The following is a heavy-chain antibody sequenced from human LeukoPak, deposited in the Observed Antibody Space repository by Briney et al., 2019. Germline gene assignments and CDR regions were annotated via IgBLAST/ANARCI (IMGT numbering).Heavy chain of an antibody. Sequence: GGSLRLSCVASGFSFNNYAMNWVRQAPGKGLEWGSFIIGSSGTTFYADSVKGRFTISRDKSKSTLYLQMNSLRAEDTAVYYCAKGAYDYIEIAYFDYWGQGSLVTVSS. CDR2: IIGSSGTT. D-gene: IGHD5-12*01. V-gene: IGHV3-23*01. J-gene: IGHJ4*02. CDR1: GFSFNNYA. CDR3: AKGAYDYIEIAYFDY.